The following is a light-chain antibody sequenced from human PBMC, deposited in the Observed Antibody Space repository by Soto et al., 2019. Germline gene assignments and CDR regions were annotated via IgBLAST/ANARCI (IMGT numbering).Light chain of an antibody. CDR3: QQSYSTPPIT. Sequence: IQMTQSPSSLSASVGARVTITCRASQTINNNLNWYQHKPGKAXTLLIYGASSLQSGVPSRFSGSGSGTEFTLTISSLQPEDFANYYCQQSYSTPPITFGQGTRLEIK. CDR2: GAS. CDR1: QTINNN. J-gene: IGKJ5*01. V-gene: IGKV1-39*01.